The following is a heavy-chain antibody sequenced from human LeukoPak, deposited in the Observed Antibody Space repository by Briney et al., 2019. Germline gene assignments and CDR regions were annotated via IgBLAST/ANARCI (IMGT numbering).Heavy chain of an antibody. D-gene: IGHD6-6*01. CDR2: INHSGST. CDR3: ASPYSSSARYYYYMDV. Sequence: SETLSLTCAVYGGSFSGYYWSWIRQPPGKGLEWIGEINHSGSTNYNPSLKSRVTISVDTSENQFSLKLSSVTAADTAVYYCASPYSSSARYYYYMDVWGKGTTVTVSS. J-gene: IGHJ6*03. CDR1: GGSFSGYY. V-gene: IGHV4-34*01.